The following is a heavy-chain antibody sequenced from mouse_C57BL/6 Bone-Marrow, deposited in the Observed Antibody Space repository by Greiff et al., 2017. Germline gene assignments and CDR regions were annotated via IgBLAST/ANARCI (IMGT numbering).Heavy chain of an antibody. Sequence: VQLQQSGPELVKPGASVKMSCKASGYTFTDYNMHWVKQSHGKSLEWIGYINPNNGGTSYNQKFKGKATLTVNKSSSTAYMELRSLTSEDSAVYYCASSEFITTVVATENWGQGTLVTVSA. CDR3: ASSEFITTVVATEN. CDR1: GYTFTDYN. D-gene: IGHD1-1*01. V-gene: IGHV1-22*01. CDR2: INPNNGGT. J-gene: IGHJ3*01.